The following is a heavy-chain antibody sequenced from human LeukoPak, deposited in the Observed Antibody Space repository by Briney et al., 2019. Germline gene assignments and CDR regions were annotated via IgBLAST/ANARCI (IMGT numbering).Heavy chain of an antibody. D-gene: IGHD6-19*01. CDR1: GGTFNSYA. V-gene: IGHV1-69*13. J-gene: IGHJ3*02. Sequence: ASVKVSCKASGGTFNSYAISWVRQAPGQGLEGMGGIIPIFGTANYAQKFQGRVTITADESTSTAYMELSSLRSEDTAVYYCARDGIAVAGDAFDIWGQGTMVTVSS. CDR3: ARDGIAVAGDAFDI. CDR2: IIPIFGTA.